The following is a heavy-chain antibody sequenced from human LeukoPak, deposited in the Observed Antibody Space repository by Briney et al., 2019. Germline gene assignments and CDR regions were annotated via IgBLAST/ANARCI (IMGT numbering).Heavy chain of an antibody. D-gene: IGHD3-10*01. Sequence: PGGSLRLSCAASGFTFSSYGMSWVRQAPGKGLEWVSAISGSGGSTYYADSVKGRFTISRDNSKNTLYLQMNSLRAEDTAVYYCAKCGGDYYGSGSYTPKNYYYYYYMDVWGKGTTVTISS. V-gene: IGHV3-23*01. CDR2: ISGSGGST. CDR1: GFTFSSYG. CDR3: AKCGGDYYGSGSYTPKNYYYYYYMDV. J-gene: IGHJ6*03.